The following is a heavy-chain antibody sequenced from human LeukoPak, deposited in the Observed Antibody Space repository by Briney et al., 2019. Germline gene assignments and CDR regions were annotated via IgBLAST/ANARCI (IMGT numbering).Heavy chain of an antibody. CDR2: IYYSGST. CDR1: GGSISSGGYY. CDR3: AREVNGWQLVFDY. V-gene: IGHV4-31*03. Sequence: PSETLSLTCTVSGGSISSGGYYWSWIRQHPGKGLEWIGYIYYSGSTYYNPSLKSRVTISVDTSKNQFSLKLSPVTAADTAVYYCAREVNGWQLVFDYWGQGTLVTVSS. D-gene: IGHD6-13*01. J-gene: IGHJ4*02.